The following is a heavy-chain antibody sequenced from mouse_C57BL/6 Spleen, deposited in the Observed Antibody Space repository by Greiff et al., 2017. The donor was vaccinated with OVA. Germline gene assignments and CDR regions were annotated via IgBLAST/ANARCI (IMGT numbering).Heavy chain of an antibody. CDR1: GFSLSTSGMG. CDR3: ARRGPTVVADYWYFDV. Sequence: QVTLKVSGPGILQSSQTLSLTCSFSGFSLSTSGMGVSWIRQPSGKGLEWLAHIYWDDDKRYNPSLKSRLTISKDTSRNQVFLKITSVDTAYTATYYCARRGPTVVADYWYFDVWGTGTTVTVSS. CDR2: IYWDDDK. J-gene: IGHJ1*03. D-gene: IGHD1-1*01. V-gene: IGHV8-12*01.